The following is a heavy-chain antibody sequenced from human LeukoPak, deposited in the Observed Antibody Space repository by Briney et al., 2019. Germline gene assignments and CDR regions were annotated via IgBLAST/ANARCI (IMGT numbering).Heavy chain of an antibody. CDR2: IDWANDK. Sequence: SGPTLVNPTQTLTLTCTFSGFSLSTGGMCLSWIRQPPGNALEWLAPIDWANDKYYSTSLKTRLTISKDTSKNQVVLTMPNMDPVDTATYYCARGYYDTSAYIDYWGQGTLVTVSS. CDR3: ARGYYDTSAYIDY. J-gene: IGHJ4*02. V-gene: IGHV2-70*01. CDR1: GFSLSTGGMC. D-gene: IGHD3-22*01.